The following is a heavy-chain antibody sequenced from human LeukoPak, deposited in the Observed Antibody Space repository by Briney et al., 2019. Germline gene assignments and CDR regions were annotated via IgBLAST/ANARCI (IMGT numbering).Heavy chain of an antibody. J-gene: IGHJ4*02. CDR1: GFTFSSYG. D-gene: IGHD2-21*02. CDR3: AKPFYCGGDCYYFDY. Sequence: GGSLRLSCAASGFTFSSYGMHWVRQAPGKGLEWVAVISYDGSNKYYADSVKGRFTISRDNSKNTLYLQMNSLRAEDTAVYYCAKPFYCGGDCYYFDYWGQGTLVTVPS. CDR2: ISYDGSNK. V-gene: IGHV3-30*18.